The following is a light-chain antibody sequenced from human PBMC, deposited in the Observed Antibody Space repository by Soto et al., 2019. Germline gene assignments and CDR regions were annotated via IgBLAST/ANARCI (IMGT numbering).Light chain of an antibody. V-gene: IGLV2-18*01. CDR3: SLYTSSSTYV. CDR2: EVS. Sequence: QSALTQPPSVSGSPGQSVTISCTGTSSDVGSYNRVSWYQQPPGTAPKLMIYEVSNRPSGVPDRFSGSKSGNTASQTISGLQAEDEADYYCSLYTSSSTYVFGTGTKLTVL. J-gene: IGLJ1*01. CDR1: SSDVGSYNR.